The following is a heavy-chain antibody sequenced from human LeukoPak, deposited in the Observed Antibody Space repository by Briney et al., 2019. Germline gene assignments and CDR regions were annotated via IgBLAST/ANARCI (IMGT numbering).Heavy chain of an antibody. D-gene: IGHD4-11*01. CDR3: ARVTRAYYYGMDV. Sequence: ASVKVSCKASGYTFTGYYMHWVRQAPGQGLEWMGWINPNSGGTNYAQKFQGRVTMTRDTSISPAYMELSRLRSDDTAVYYCARVTRAYYYGMDVWGQGTTVTLSS. J-gene: IGHJ6*02. CDR2: INPNSGGT. CDR1: GYTFTGYY. V-gene: IGHV1-2*02.